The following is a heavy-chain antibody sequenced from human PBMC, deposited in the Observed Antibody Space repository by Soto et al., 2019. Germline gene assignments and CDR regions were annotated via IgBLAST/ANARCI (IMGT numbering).Heavy chain of an antibody. J-gene: IGHJ6*02. D-gene: IGHD3-9*01. CDR3: ARDRGLYYDILTGYHGMDV. V-gene: IGHV3-33*01. CDR1: GFTFSSYG. CDR2: IWYDGSNK. Sequence: QVQLVESGGGVVQPGRSLRLSCAASGFTFSSYGMHWVRQAPGKGLEWVAVIWYDGSNKYYADSVKGRFTISRDNSKNTLYLQMNSLRAEDTAVYYCARDRGLYYDILTGYHGMDVWGQGTTVTVSS.